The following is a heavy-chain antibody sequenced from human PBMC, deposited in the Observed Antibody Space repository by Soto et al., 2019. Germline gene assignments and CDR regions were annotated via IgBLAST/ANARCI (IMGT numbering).Heavy chain of an antibody. CDR2: ISWNSGDI. CDR1: GFTFDEYA. V-gene: IGHV3-9*01. CDR3: AAFCSGGGCDSFDY. J-gene: IGHJ4*02. Sequence: GGSLRLSCAASGFTFDEYAMHWVRQAPGKGLEWVSGISWNSGDIDYADSVKGRFTISRDNAQNSLHLEMSGLRAEDTALYYCAAFCSGGGCDSFDYWGQGTLVNVSS. D-gene: IGHD2-15*01.